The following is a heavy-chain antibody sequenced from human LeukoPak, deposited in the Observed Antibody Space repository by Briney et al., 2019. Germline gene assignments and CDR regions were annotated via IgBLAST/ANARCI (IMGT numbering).Heavy chain of an antibody. V-gene: IGHV4-59*12. Sequence: SETLSLTCTVSGGSISTYYWSWIRQPPGKGLEWIGYIYYSGSTNYNPSLKSRVTISVDTSKNQFSLRLSSVTAADTAVYYCARVLEGSSGQHWYFDLWGRGTLVTVSS. CDR1: GGSISTYY. J-gene: IGHJ2*01. CDR2: IYYSGST. D-gene: IGHD6-19*01. CDR3: ARVLEGSSGQHWYFDL.